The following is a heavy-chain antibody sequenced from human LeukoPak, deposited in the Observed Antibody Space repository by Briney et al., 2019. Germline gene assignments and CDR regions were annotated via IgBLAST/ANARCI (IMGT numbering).Heavy chain of an antibody. CDR3: ARGGSGFYFIDNDFDY. V-gene: IGHV3-30*04. CDR2: ISYDGSNK. CDR1: GFTFSSYA. J-gene: IGHJ4*02. Sequence: GSLRLSCAASGFTFSSYAMHWVRQAPGRGLEWVAVISYDGSNKYYADSVKGRFTISRDNSKNTLYLQMNSLRAEDTAVYYCARGGSGFYFIDNDFDYWGQETLVTVSS. D-gene: IGHD3-16*01.